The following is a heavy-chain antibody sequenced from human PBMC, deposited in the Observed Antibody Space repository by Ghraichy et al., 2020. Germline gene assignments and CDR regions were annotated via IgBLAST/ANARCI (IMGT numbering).Heavy chain of an antibody. CDR3: ARALYTATPPLNC. V-gene: IGHV3-30*03. D-gene: IGHD2-2*02. Sequence: GGSLRLSCAASGLMFSPFGMHWVRQAPGKGLEWVAGISNDGTNKFYADSVKGRVTISRDNSKNTLDLQMKSLREDDTAVYYCARALYTATPPLNCWCQGTQLTVSS. CDR2: ISNDGTNK. J-gene: IGHJ4*02. CDR1: GLMFSPFG.